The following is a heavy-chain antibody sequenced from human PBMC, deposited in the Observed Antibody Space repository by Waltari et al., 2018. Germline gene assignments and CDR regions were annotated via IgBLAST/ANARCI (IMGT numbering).Heavy chain of an antibody. CDR2: INPNMGGT. CDR1: GYTFTGYY. CDR3: ARGGRWRFLEWLSLPDY. V-gene: IGHV1-2*06. J-gene: IGHJ4*02. Sequence: QVQLVQSGAEVKKPGASVKVSCKASGYTFTGYYMHWVRQAPGQGLEWMGRINPNMGGTNDAQKFQGRVTMTRDTSISTAYMELSRLRSDDTAVYYCARGGRWRFLEWLSLPDYWGQGTLVTVSS. D-gene: IGHD3-3*01.